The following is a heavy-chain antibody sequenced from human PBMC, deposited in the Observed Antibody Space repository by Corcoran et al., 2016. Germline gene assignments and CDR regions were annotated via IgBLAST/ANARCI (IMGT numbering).Heavy chain of an antibody. D-gene: IGHD3-3*01. J-gene: IGHJ6*02. V-gene: IGHV1-69*01. CDR3: ARGSPYYDFWSGYRHYGMDV. CDR1: GGTFSSYA. Sequence: QVQLVQSGAEVKKPGSSVKVSCKASGGTFSSYAISWVRQAPGHGLEWMGGIIPIFGTTNYAQKFQGRVTIIADESTSTAYMELRSLRSEDTAVYYCARGSPYYDFWSGYRHYGMDVWGQGTTVTVSS. CDR2: IIPIFGTT.